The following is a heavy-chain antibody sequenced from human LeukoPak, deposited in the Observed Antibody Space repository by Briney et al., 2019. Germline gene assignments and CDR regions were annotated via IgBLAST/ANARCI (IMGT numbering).Heavy chain of an antibody. CDR2: INHSGST. J-gene: IGHJ4*02. D-gene: IGHD6-13*01. CDR1: GGSFSGYY. V-gene: IGHV4-34*01. CDR3: ARVLAFYSSRWYGFDY. Sequence: TSETLSLTCAVYGGSFSGYYWSWIRQPPGKGLEWIGEINHSGSTNYNPSLKSRVTISVDTSKNQFSLKLSSVTAADTAVYYCARVLAFYSSRWYGFDYWGQGTLVTVSS.